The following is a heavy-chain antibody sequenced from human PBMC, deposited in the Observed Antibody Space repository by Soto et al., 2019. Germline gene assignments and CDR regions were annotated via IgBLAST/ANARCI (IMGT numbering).Heavy chain of an antibody. V-gene: IGHV3-30-3*01. CDR2: ISYDGSNK. D-gene: IGHD3-10*01. CDR3: ARPRGSWSYLPDY. J-gene: IGHJ4*02. Sequence: QVQLVESGGGVVQPGRSLRLSCAASGFTFSSYAMHWVRQAPGKGLEWVAVISYDGSNKYYADSVKGRFTISRDNSKNTLYLQMNSLRAEDKAVYYCARPRGSWSYLPDYWGQGTLVTVSS. CDR1: GFTFSSYA.